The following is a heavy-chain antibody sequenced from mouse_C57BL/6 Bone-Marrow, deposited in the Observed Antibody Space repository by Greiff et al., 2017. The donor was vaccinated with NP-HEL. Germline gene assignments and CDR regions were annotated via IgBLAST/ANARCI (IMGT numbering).Heavy chain of an antibody. CDR1: GYAFSSSW. J-gene: IGHJ3*01. D-gene: IGHD3-1*01. CDR2: IYPGDGDT. V-gene: IGHV1-82*01. CDR3: ARGLGTGFAY. Sequence: QVQLKESGPELVKPGASVKISCKASGYAFSSSWMNWVKQRPGKGLEWIGRIYPGDGDTNYNGKFKGKATLTADKSSSTAYMQLSSLTSEDSAVYFCARGLGTGFAYWGQGTLVTVSA.